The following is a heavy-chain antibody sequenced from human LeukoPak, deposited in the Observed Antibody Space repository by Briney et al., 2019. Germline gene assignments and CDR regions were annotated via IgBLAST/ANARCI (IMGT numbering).Heavy chain of an antibody. V-gene: IGHV3-23*01. J-gene: IGHJ4*02. CDR1: GFTFDDYG. D-gene: IGHD3-16*01. CDR2: ISGSGGST. CDR3: AFPGWGSSYFDY. Sequence: PGGSLRLSCAASGFTFDDYGMSWVRQAPGKGLEWVSAISGSGGSTYYADSVKGRFTISRDNSKNTLYLQMNSLRAEDTAVYYCAFPGWGSSYFDYWGQGTLVTVSS.